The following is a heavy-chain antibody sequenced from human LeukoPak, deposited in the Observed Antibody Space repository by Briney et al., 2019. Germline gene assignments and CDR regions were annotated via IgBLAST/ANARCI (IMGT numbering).Heavy chain of an antibody. CDR3: VRATMVRGVIITLRY. D-gene: IGHD3-10*01. CDR2: IYTSGST. Sequence: PSETLSLTCTVSGGSISSYYWSWIRQPAGKGLEWIGRIYTSGSTNYNPSLKSRVTMSVDTSKNQFSLKLSSVTAADTAVYYCVRATMVRGVIITLRYWGQGTLVTVSS. CDR1: GGSISSYY. J-gene: IGHJ4*02. V-gene: IGHV4-4*07.